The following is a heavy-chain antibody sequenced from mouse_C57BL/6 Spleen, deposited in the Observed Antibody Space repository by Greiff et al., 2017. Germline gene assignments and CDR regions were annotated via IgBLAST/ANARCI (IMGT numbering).Heavy chain of an antibody. J-gene: IGHJ2*01. CDR1: GYTFTGYG. CDR3: ARRDILCSFDY. CDR2: IYPRSGNT. Sequence: VQLQQSGAELARPGASVKLSCKASGYTFTGYGISWVKQRTGQGLEWIGEIYPRSGNTFYNEKFKGKATLTADKSSSTAYMELRSLTSEDSAVCFSARRDILCSFDYWGQGTTLTVSS. V-gene: IGHV1-81*01.